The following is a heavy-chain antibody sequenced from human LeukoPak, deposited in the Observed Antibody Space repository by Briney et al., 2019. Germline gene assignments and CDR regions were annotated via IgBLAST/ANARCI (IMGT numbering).Heavy chain of an antibody. J-gene: IGHJ4*02. Sequence: SVKVSCKASGGTFISYAISWVRQAPGQGLEWMGGIIPIFGTANYAQKFQGRVTITADESTSTAYMELSSLRSEDTAVYYCARDYCSSTSCYAFDYWGQGTLVTVSS. D-gene: IGHD2-2*01. CDR3: ARDYCSSTSCYAFDY. CDR1: GGTFISYA. CDR2: IIPIFGTA. V-gene: IGHV1-69*13.